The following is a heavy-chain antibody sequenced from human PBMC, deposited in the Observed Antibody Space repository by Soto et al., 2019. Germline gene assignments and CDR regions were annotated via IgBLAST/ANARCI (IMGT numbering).Heavy chain of an antibody. J-gene: IGHJ4*02. V-gene: IGHV4-38-2*01. CDR1: GYSISSGYY. Sequence: SETLSLTCAVSGYSISSGYYWGWIRQPPGKGLEWIGSIYHSGSTYYNPSLKSRVTISVDTSKNQFSLKLSSVTAADTAVYYCARNFTKVTEKYSSSWYDYWGQGTLVTVS. CDR3: ARNFTKVTEKYSSSWYDY. D-gene: IGHD6-13*01. CDR2: IYHSGST.